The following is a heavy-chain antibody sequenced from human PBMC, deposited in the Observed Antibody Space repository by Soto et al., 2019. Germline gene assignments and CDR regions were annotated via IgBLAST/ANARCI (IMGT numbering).Heavy chain of an antibody. CDR3: ARRYPGLDYGMDV. Sequence: QLQLHESGPGLVKPAATLSLTCTVSGGSIDSNIYYWGWLRQSPGKGLEWIGSIHNSGSTYYNPSLKSRATIPLATSKNQFSVKLNSVTPADTAVYYCARRYPGLDYGMDVWGQGTTVPVSS. CDR1: GGSIDSNIYY. J-gene: IGHJ6*02. V-gene: IGHV4-39*01. D-gene: IGHD1-1*01. CDR2: IHNSGST.